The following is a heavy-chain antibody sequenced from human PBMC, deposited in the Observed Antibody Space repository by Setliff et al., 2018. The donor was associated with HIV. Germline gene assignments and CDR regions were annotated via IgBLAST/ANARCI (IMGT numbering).Heavy chain of an antibody. CDR2: IYSSGIT. V-gene: IGHV4-61*02. Sequence: PSETLSLTCTVSGGSISSGSYFWNWIRQPAGKGLERIGRIYSSGITNYNPSLKSRLTISLDTSKNQFSLQVTSVTAADTAVYYCARDPYCPNTCYEDFTFDSWGQGTLVTVSS. D-gene: IGHD2-8*01. J-gene: IGHJ4*02. CDR1: GGSISSGSYF. CDR3: ARDPYCPNTCYEDFTFDS.